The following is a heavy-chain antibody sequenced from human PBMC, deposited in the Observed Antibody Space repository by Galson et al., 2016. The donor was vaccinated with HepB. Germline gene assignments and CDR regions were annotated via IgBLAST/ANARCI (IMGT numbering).Heavy chain of an antibody. J-gene: IGHJ4*02. D-gene: IGHD4-23*01. Sequence: SETLSLTCTVPGGSIASADHFWGWVRQSPGRGLEWIASVFYTGNTYYNPSLKSRVSISVDRSTNQFSLTVDSLTAADTAVYYCARRNYGGRSPFDYWGQGILVTVSS. CDR1: GGSIASADHF. CDR2: VFYTGNT. V-gene: IGHV4-39*07. CDR3: ARRNYGGRSPFDY.